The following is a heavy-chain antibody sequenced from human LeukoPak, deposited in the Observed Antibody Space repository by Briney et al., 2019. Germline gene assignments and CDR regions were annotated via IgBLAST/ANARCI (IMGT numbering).Heavy chain of an antibody. CDR2: IYYSGST. J-gene: IGHJ4*02. CDR1: GGSVSSGSYY. CDR3: AREAMYSYGNNFDY. D-gene: IGHD5-18*01. V-gene: IGHV4-61*01. Sequence: PSETLSLTCTVSGGSVSSGSYYWSWIRQPPGKGLEWIGYIYYSGSTNYNPSPKSRVTISVDTSKNQFSLKLSSVTAADTAVYHCAREAMYSYGNNFDYWGQGTLVTVSS.